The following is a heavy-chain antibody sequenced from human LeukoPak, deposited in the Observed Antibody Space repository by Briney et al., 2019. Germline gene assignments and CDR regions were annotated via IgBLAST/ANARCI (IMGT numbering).Heavy chain of an antibody. J-gene: IGHJ4*02. Sequence: GRSLRLSCAASGFSFNAYWMAWVRQAPGTGLEWVANINPAGSETFHVDPVKGRFSISRDHAKNLVYLQMNSLRAEDKAVYYCATFGLVAALDLWGQGTLVTVSS. D-gene: IGHD5-12*01. CDR3: ATFGLVAALDL. V-gene: IGHV3-7*01. CDR1: GFSFNAYW. CDR2: INPAGSET.